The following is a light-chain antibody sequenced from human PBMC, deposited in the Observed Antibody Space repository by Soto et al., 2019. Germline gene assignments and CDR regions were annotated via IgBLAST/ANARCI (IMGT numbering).Light chain of an antibody. Sequence: IVLTQSPGTLSLSPGERATFSCRASQSVTSTYLAWYQVRPGQAPRLLIYGASSRATCIPDRFSASGSGTDFTLTISRLEPEDFAVSYCQQHGSSSVTFGQGPKLEI. V-gene: IGKV3-20*01. CDR3: QQHGSSSVT. CDR1: QSVTSTY. J-gene: IGKJ2*01. CDR2: GAS.